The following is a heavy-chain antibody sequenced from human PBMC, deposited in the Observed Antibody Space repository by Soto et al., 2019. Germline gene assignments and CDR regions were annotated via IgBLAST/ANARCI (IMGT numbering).Heavy chain of an antibody. V-gene: IGHV3-30*18. D-gene: IGHD5-12*01. Sequence: QVQLVESGGGVVQPGRSLRLSCAASGFTFSSFGMHWVRQAPGKGLEWVAVASYDGSYNYYPDSVKGRFTISRDNSKNALYLEKTCLRAEDTAVYYCAKERSVVATAPDFDYWGQGTLVTVSS. CDR3: AKERSVVATAPDFDY. CDR1: GFTFSSFG. J-gene: IGHJ4*02. CDR2: ASYDGSYN.